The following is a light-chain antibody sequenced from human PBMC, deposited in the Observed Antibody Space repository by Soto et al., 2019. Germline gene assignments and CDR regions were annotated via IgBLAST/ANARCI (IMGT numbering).Light chain of an antibody. CDR2: SNN. V-gene: IGLV1-44*01. CDR1: SSNVGSKT. CDR3: AAWDDSLNGRVV. J-gene: IGLJ2*01. Sequence: QSVLTQPPSASGTPGQRVTISCSGSSSNVGSKTVNWYQQLPGTAPKLLIHSNNQRPSGVPDRFSGSKSGTSASLAISGLQSEDDADYYCAAWDDSLNGRVVFGGGTKVTVL.